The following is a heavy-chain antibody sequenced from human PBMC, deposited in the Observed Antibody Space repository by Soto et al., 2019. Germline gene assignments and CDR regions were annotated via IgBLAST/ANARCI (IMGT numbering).Heavy chain of an antibody. CDR3: ARDRYYYDSSGYYPRDPDAFDI. CDR1: GGTFSSYA. Sequence: SVRVSCKASGGTFSSYAIRWVRQAPGQGLEWMGGLIPIFGTANYAQKFQGRVTITADESTSTAYMELSSLRSEDTAVYYCARDRYYYDSSGYYPRDPDAFDIWGQGTMVTVSS. D-gene: IGHD3-22*01. CDR2: LIPIFGTA. J-gene: IGHJ3*02. V-gene: IGHV1-69*13.